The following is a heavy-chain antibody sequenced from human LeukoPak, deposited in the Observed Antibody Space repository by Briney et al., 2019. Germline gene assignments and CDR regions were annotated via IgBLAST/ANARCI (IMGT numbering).Heavy chain of an antibody. Sequence: GESLKISCEGFGCSFPTYWIGWARQLPGKGLEWMGITNPADSETRYTPSFQGLVTISADKSVSTAYLQWSGLKASDTATYYCARRDDYGYKGFDQWGQGTLVTVSS. CDR3: ARRDDYGYKGFDQ. J-gene: IGHJ4*02. CDR1: GCSFPTYW. V-gene: IGHV5-51*01. CDR2: TNPADSET. D-gene: IGHD4/OR15-4a*01.